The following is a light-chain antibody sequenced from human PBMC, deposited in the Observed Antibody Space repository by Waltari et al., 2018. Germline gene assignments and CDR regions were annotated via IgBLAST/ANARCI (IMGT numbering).Light chain of an antibody. J-gene: IGKJ3*01. CDR1: QSGLSSSNNKNY. CDR2: WAS. CDR3: QQYFSTPFT. Sequence: DSVMTQSPDSLAVSLGGRATLNCKSSQSGLSSSNNKNYLAWYQQKPGQPPNLLIYWASTRESGVPDRFSGSGSGTDFALTISSLQAEDVAVYYCQQYFSTPFTFGPGTKVDIK. V-gene: IGKV4-1*01.